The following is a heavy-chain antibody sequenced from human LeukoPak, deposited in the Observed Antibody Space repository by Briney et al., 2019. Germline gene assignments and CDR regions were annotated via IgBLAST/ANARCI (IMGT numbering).Heavy chain of an antibody. CDR2: ISYDGSNK. J-gene: IGHJ4*02. V-gene: IGHV3-30*03. CDR3: AREEELNEGGYYFDY. CDR1: GFTFSSYG. D-gene: IGHD1-1*01. Sequence: PGRSLRLSCAASGFTFSSYGMHWVRQAPGKGLEWVAVISYDGSNKYYADSVKGRFTISRDNAKNSLYLQMNSLRAEDTAVYYCAREEELNEGGYYFDYWGQGTLVTVSS.